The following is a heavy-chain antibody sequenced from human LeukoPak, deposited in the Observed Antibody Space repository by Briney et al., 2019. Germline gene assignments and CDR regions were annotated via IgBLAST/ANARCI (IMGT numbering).Heavy chain of an antibody. CDR3: ARQYGGEYQLLSPPFDY. D-gene: IGHD2-2*01. CDR2: INPNSGGT. CDR1: GYTFTGYY. J-gene: IGHJ4*02. Sequence: VASVKVSCKASGYTFTGYYMHWVRQAPGQGLEWMGWINPNSGGTNYAQKFQGRVTMTRDTSISTAYMELSRLRSDDTAVYYCARQYGGEYQLLSPPFDYWGQGTLVTVSS. V-gene: IGHV1-2*02.